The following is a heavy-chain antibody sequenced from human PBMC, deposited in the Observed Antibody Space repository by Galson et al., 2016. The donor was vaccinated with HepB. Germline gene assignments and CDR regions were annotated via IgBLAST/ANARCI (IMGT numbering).Heavy chain of an antibody. D-gene: IGHD1-26*01. CDR1: GFTFSTYG. Sequence: SLRLSCAASGFTFSTYGMHWVRQAPGKGLEWVAVIWYDGSEKYYADSVKGRYTISGDNAKNTLYLQMNSLSAEDTAVYYCATGGGRRSKYYGMDVWGHGTMVTVSS. V-gene: IGHV3-33*03. J-gene: IGHJ6*02. CDR2: IWYDGSEK. CDR3: ATGGGRRSKYYGMDV.